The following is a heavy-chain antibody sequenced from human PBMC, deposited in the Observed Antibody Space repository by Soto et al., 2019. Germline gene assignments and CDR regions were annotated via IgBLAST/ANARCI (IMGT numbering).Heavy chain of an antibody. CDR2: ISYDGSNK. CDR1: GFTFSSYG. CDR3: ARGTPYSYDSTGYRHHPWPLQVDY. V-gene: IGHV3-30*03. Sequence: AGSLRLSCAASGFTFSSYGMHWVRQAPGKGLEWVAVISYDGSNKYYADSVKGRFTISRDNSKNTLYLQMNSLRAEDTAVYYCARGTPYSYDSTGYRHHPWPLQVDYWGQGTLVTVSS. J-gene: IGHJ4*02. D-gene: IGHD3-22*01.